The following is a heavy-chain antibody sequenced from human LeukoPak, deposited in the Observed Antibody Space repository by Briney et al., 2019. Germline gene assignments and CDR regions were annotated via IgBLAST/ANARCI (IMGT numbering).Heavy chain of an antibody. CDR2: IYTSEST. CDR1: GGSISSYY. D-gene: IGHD4-17*01. V-gene: IGHV4-4*07. CDR3: ARELVLDYGDYVYWFDP. J-gene: IGHJ5*02. Sequence: SETLSLTCTVSGGSISSYYWSWIRQPAAKGLECIGRIYTSESTNYNPSLKSRVTMSVDTSKNQFSLKLSSVTAADTAVYYCARELVLDYGDYVYWFDPWGQGTLVTVSS.